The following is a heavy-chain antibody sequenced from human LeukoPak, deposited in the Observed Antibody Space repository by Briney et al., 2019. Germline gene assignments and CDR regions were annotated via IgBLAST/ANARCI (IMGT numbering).Heavy chain of an antibody. CDR3: ARDPNALDCTNGVCPYNWFDP. D-gene: IGHD2-8*01. J-gene: IGHJ5*02. CDR2: IYSGGST. V-gene: IGHV3-53*01. Sequence: PGGSLRLSCAASGFTVSSNYMSWVRQAPGKGLEWVSVIYSGGSTYYADSVKGRFTISRDNAKNSLYLQMNSLRAEDTAVYYCARDPNALDCTNGVCPYNWFDPWGQGTLVTVSS. CDR1: GFTVSSNY.